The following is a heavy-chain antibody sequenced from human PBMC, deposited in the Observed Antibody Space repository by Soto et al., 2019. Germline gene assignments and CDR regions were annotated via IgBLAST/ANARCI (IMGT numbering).Heavy chain of an antibody. CDR2: ISGSGGST. Sequence: EVQLLESGGGLVQPGGSLRLSCAASGFTFSSYAMSWVRQAPGKGLEWVSAISGSGGSTYYADSVKGRFTISRDNSKNTLYLQMNSLRAEDTAVYYSAKGYCSSTSCHDIYYYYMDVWGKGTTVTVSS. CDR3: AKGYCSSTSCHDIYYYYMDV. V-gene: IGHV3-23*01. D-gene: IGHD2-2*01. CDR1: GFTFSSYA. J-gene: IGHJ6*03.